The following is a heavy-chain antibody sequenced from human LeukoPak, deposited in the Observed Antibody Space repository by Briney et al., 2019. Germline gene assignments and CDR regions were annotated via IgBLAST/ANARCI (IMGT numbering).Heavy chain of an antibody. J-gene: IGHJ4*02. Sequence: SETLSLTCTVSRGSMSNSGYYWGWIRQPPGKGLEWIGSIYYSGSTYYSPSLKNRVTISVDTSRNQFSLKLTSVTAADTAVYYCARGGSRLTTAGDLDYWGQGALVTVSS. V-gene: IGHV4-39*01. CDR3: ARGGSRLTTAGDLDY. CDR1: RGSMSNSGYY. CDR2: IYYSGST. D-gene: IGHD3-16*01.